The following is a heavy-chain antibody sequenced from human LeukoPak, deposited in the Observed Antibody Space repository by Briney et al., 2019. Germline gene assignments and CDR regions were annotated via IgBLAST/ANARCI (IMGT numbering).Heavy chain of an antibody. CDR1: GYTFTSYD. Sequence: ASVKVSCKASGYTFTSYDINWVRQATGQGLEWMGWMNPNSGNTGYAQKFQGRVTMTRNTSISTAYMELSSLRSEDTAVYYCARGGYSKNWFDPWGQGTLVTVSS. CDR3: ARGGYSKNWFDP. D-gene: IGHD6-13*01. V-gene: IGHV1-8*01. J-gene: IGHJ5*02. CDR2: MNPNSGNT.